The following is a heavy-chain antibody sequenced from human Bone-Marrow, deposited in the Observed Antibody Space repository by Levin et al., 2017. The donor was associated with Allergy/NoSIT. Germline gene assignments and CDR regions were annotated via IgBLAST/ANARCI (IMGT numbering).Heavy chain of an antibody. D-gene: IGHD4/OR15-4a*01. V-gene: IGHV1-69*06. CDR3: ARAQGTIGDWYFDL. CDR2: TIPFSSST. J-gene: IGHJ2*01. CDR1: EDIFSTYV. Sequence: SVKVSCKAAEDIFSTYVITWVRQAPGQGLEWMGRTIPFSSSTKYAQKFQGRISINADRSTSTVHMELTSLRSEDTAMYYCARAQGTIGDWYFDLWGRGTLVTVSS.